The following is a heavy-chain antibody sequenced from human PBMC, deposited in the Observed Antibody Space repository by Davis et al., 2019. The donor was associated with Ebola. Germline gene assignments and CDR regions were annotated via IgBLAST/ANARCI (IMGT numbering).Heavy chain of an antibody. CDR3: ARVYSGSYYLYYYYYMDV. CDR2: IRSKANSYAT. Sequence: PGGSLRLSCAASGFTFSGSAMHWVRQASGKGLEWVGRIRSKANSYATAYAASVKGRFTISRDDSKNTAYLQMNSLKTEDTAVYYCARVYSGSYYLYYYYYMDVWGKGTTVTVSS. CDR1: GFTFSGSA. D-gene: IGHD1-26*01. J-gene: IGHJ6*03. V-gene: IGHV3-73*01.